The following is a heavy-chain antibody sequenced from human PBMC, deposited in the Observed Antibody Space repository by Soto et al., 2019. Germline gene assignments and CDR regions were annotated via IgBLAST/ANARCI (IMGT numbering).Heavy chain of an antibody. CDR1: GFNFSSST. CDR3: ARDRCRGDSGYQTYAFDI. CDR2: ISILNRYI. D-gene: IGHD2-15*01. J-gene: IGHJ3*02. Sequence: GGSLRLSCAVSGFNFSSSTMNWFRQTPGTGLGWASSISILNRYIYYADSVKGPFTISRDDAKNALYLQMNSLRADDTAVYYCARDRCRGDSGYQTYAFDIWGQGTMVTVSS. V-gene: IGHV3-21*01.